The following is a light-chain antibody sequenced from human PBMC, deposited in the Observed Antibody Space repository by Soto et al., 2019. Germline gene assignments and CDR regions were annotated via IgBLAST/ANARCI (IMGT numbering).Light chain of an antibody. CDR1: QSVNSNY. J-gene: IGKJ1*01. V-gene: IGKV3-20*01. CDR2: GAS. CDR3: QQYESSPRT. Sequence: EIVLTQSPGTLSLSPGERATLSCRASQSVNSNYLAWYQQKPGQGPRLLMYGASSRATGIPDRFSGSGSGTDFTLTISRLEPEDFAVYYCQQYESSPRTFGQGTKVEIK.